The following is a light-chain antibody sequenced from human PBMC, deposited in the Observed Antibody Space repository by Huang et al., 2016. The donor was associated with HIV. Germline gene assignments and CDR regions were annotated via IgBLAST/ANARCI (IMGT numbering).Light chain of an antibody. Sequence: EMVLTQSPATLSVSPVGRATLSCRASQSVSTNLAWYQQKPGQAPRLLIYGASTRATGVPARFRGSGSGTESTLTISDLQSEDFAVYYCHQYNDWPISFGPGTKVDIK. V-gene: IGKV3-15*01. J-gene: IGKJ3*01. CDR2: GAS. CDR3: HQYNDWPIS. CDR1: QSVSTN.